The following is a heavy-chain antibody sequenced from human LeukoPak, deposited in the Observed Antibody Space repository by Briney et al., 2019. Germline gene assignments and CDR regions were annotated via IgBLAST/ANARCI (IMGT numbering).Heavy chain of an antibody. CDR1: GFAFSSYA. D-gene: IGHD2-15*01. J-gene: IGHJ3*02. CDR3: ASLEDAGGFDI. Sequence: GRSLRLSCAASGFAFSSYAMHWVRQAPGKGLEWVAVMSYDGSNKYYADSVKGRFTISRDNSKNTLYLQMNSLRTDDTAVYSCASLEDAGGFDIWGQGTVVTVSS. CDR2: MSYDGSNK. V-gene: IGHV3-30-3*01.